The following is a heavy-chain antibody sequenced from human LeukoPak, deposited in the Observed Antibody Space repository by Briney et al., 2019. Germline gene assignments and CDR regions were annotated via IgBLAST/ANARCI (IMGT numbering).Heavy chain of an antibody. Sequence: GGSLRLSCAASGFTFSSYGMHWVRQAPGKGLEWVAVIWYDGSNKYYADSVKGRFTISRDNSKNALYLQMNSLRAEDTAVYYCARDQVLGAFDIWGQGTMVTVSS. J-gene: IGHJ3*02. V-gene: IGHV3-33*01. CDR1: GFTFSSYG. CDR2: IWYDGSNK. CDR3: ARDQVLGAFDI.